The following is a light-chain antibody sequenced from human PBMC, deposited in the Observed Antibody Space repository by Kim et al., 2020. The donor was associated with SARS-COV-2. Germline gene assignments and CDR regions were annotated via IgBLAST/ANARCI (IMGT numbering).Light chain of an antibody. CDR2: GKN. J-gene: IGLJ2*01. Sequence: SSELTQDPAVSVALGQTVRITCRGDSLRSYYATWYQQKPGQAPVLVIYGKNNRPSGIPDRFSGSSSGNTASLTIAGAQAEDEADYYCNSRDTTHFVIFGGGTQLTVL. V-gene: IGLV3-19*01. CDR1: SLRSYY. CDR3: NSRDTTHFVI.